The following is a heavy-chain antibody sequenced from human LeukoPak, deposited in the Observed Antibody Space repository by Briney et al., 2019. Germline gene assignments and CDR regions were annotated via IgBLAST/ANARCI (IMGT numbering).Heavy chain of an antibody. CDR2: LKSKTDGGTT. Sequence: PGGSLRLSCGASGFXFSNAWINWVRQAPGKGLEWVGRLKSKTDGGTTEYTAPAKGRFTISRDESKNLLYLQMNSLKTEDTAVYYCTTGRRGAVFDYWGQGTLVTVSS. CDR3: TTGRRGAVFDY. CDR1: GFXFSNAW. V-gene: IGHV3-15*01. D-gene: IGHD6-19*01. J-gene: IGHJ4*02.